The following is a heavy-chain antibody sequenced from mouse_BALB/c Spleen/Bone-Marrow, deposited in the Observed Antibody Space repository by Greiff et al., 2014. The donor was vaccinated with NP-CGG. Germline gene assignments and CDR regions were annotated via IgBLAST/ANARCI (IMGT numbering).Heavy chain of an antibody. CDR2: IYCGGGYT. V-gene: IGHV1-63*02. CDR1: GYTFTNYW. Sequence: VQRVESGAELVRPGTSVKMSCKAAGYTFTNYWIGWIKQRPGHGLEWIGDIYCGGGYTNYNEKFKGKATLTADTSSNTTYMHLSSLTSEDSAIYYCAREGSYWGQGTLVTVSA. CDR3: AREGSY. J-gene: IGHJ3*01.